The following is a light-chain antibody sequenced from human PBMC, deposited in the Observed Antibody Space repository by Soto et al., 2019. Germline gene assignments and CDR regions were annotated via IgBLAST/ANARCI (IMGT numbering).Light chain of an antibody. J-gene: IGKJ1*01. CDR1: QSVSNN. V-gene: IGKV3-11*01. CDR2: DAS. Sequence: EIWMTQSPATLSVSPGEKATLSCWASQSVSNNLAWYQQKHGQAPRLLIYDASNRATGIPARLSGSGYGTDLTITISDVETEDFEVYYCHQRQSWPRTFGHGTKVDI. CDR3: HQRQSWPRT.